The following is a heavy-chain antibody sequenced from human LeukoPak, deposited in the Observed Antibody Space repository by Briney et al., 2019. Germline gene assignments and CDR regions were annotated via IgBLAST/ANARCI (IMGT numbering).Heavy chain of an antibody. J-gene: IGHJ6*03. Sequence: GGSLRLSCAASGFTFSSYGMHWVRQAPGKVLEWVAFIRYDGSNKYYADSVKGRFTISRDNSKNTLYLQMNSLRAEDTAVYYCAKDHNYRTGAYQYSMDAWGKGTPVIAS. V-gene: IGHV3-30*02. CDR1: GFTFSSYG. CDR2: IRYDGSNK. D-gene: IGHD1-1*01. CDR3: AKDHNYRTGAYQYSMDA.